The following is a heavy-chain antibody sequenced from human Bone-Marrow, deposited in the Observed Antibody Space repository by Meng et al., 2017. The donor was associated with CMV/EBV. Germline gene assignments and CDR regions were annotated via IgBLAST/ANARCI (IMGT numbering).Heavy chain of an antibody. V-gene: IGHV3-30-3*01. CDR3: ARRWDY. J-gene: IGHJ4*02. CDR1: GFTFSSYA. D-gene: IGHD2-15*01. Sequence: GESLKISCAASGFTFSSYAMHWVRQAPGKGLEWVAVISYDGSNKYYADSVKGRFTISRDNSKNTLYLQMNSLRAEDTAVYYCARRWDYWGQGTRVTCSS. CDR2: ISYDGSNK.